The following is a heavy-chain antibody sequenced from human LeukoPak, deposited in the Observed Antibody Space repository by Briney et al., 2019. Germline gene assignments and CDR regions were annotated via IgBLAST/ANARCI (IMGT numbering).Heavy chain of an antibody. CDR3: AKRDGTSRGGFDY. CDR2: VTGSGDGT. Sequence: GGSLRLSCSASGFTFRDYGTYWVRQAPGQGLEWVSAVTGSGDGTYYADSVKGRFTISRDNSKNTLFLQLSSLRPEDTAVYYCAKRDGTSRGGFDYWGQGTLVTVSS. CDR1: GFTFRDYG. V-gene: IGHV3-23*01. D-gene: IGHD3-16*01. J-gene: IGHJ4*02.